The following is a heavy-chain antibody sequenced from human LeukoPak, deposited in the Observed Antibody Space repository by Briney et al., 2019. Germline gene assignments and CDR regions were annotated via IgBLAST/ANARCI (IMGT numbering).Heavy chain of an antibody. CDR1: GFTFDDYA. CDR3: AKASYVLGDAFDI. Sequence: PGGSLRLSCAASGFTFDDYAMHWVRQAPGKGLEWVSGISWNSGSIGYADSVKGRFTISRDNAKNSLYLQMNSLRAEDMALYYCAKASYVLGDAFDIWGQGTMVTVSS. J-gene: IGHJ3*02. D-gene: IGHD3-10*02. V-gene: IGHV3-9*03. CDR2: ISWNSGSI.